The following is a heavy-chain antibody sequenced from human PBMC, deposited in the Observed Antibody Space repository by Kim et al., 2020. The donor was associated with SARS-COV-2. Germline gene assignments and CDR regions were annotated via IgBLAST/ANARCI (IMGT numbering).Heavy chain of an antibody. CDR1: GGSISSYY. J-gene: IGHJ4*02. CDR2: IYYSGST. CDR3: ARQTYSSGWGGFDY. D-gene: IGHD6-19*01. Sequence: SETLSLTCTVSGGSISSYYWSWIRQPPGKGLEWIGYIYYSGSTNYNPSLKSRVTISVDTSKNQFSLKLSSVTAADTAVYYCARQTYSSGWGGFDYWGQGTLVTVSS. V-gene: IGHV4-59*08.